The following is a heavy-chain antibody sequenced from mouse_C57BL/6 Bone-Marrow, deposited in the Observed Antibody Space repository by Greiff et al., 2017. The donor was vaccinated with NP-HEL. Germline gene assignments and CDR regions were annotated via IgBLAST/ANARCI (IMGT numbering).Heavy chain of an antibody. CDR3: ARRGDYYAMDY. J-gene: IGHJ4*01. V-gene: IGHV1-47*01. CDR1: GYTFTTYP. CDR2: FHHYNDDT. Sequence: QVQLQQSGAELVKPGASVKMSCKASGYTFTTYPIEWMKQNHGKSLEWIGNFHHYNDDTKYNEKFKGKVTLTVEKSSSTVYLELSRITSDNSAVYYCARRGDYYAMDYWGQGTSVTVSS.